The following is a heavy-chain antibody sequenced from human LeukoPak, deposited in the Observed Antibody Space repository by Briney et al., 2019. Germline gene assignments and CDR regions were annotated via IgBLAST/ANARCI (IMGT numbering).Heavy chain of an antibody. CDR1: GGSISNGGYY. CDR3: ARLTTVTTHHLNDY. V-gene: IGHV4-31*03. J-gene: IGHJ4*02. D-gene: IGHD4-17*01. Sequence: SETLSLTCTVSGGSISNGGYYWSWIRQHPGKGLEWIGYIYYSGSTYYNPSLKSRVTISVDTSKNQFSLKLSSVTAADTAVYYCARLTTVTTHHLNDYWGQGTLVTVSS. CDR2: IYYSGST.